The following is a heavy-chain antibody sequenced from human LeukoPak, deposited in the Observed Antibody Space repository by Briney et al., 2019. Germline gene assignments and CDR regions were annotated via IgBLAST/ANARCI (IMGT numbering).Heavy chain of an antibody. CDR2: ISWNSVTM. CDR3: GKGGTSNYGEY. V-gene: IGHV3-9*01. D-gene: IGHD4-11*01. Sequence: PGRSLRLSCAASGFTFENSAMHWVRQVPGKGLEWVSGISWNSVTMGYVDSVKGRFAISRDNAKNSLYLQMNSLRPEDTALYYCGKGGTSNYGEYWGQGILVTVSS. CDR1: GFTFENSA. J-gene: IGHJ4*02.